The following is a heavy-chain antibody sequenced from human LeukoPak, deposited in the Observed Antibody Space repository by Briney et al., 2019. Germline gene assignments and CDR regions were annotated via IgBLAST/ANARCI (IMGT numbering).Heavy chain of an antibody. CDR3: ARELISGSYPAAFDI. CDR1: GCTFTSYA. CDR2: FIPIIGAA. D-gene: IGHD1-26*01. V-gene: IGHV1-69*06. J-gene: IGHJ3*02. Sequence: ASVKLSCKASGCTFTSYAISWVRQAPGQGLEWMGGFIPIIGAANYAQKFQGRVTITADKSTSTAYMELSSLRCEDTAVYYCARELISGSYPAAFDIWGQGTMVTVSS.